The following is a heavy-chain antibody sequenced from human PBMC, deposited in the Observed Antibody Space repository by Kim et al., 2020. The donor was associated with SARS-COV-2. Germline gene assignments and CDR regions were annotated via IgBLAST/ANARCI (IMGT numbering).Heavy chain of an antibody. CDR2: IGTAGDT. CDR3: ARAGWAAAGTRRYFDY. J-gene: IGHJ4*02. CDR1: GFTFSSYD. D-gene: IGHD6-13*01. V-gene: IGHV3-13*04. Sequence: GGSLRLSCAASGFTFSSYDMHWVRQATGKGLEWVSAIGTAGDTYYPGSVKGRFTISRENAKNSLYLQMNSLRAGDTAVYYCARAGWAAAGTRRYFDYWGQGTLVTVSS.